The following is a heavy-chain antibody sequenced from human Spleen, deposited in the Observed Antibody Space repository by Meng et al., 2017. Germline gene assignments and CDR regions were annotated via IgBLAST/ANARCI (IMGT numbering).Heavy chain of an antibody. V-gene: IGHV3-49*04. J-gene: IGHJ4*02. CDR3: TSGGYCSGGSCY. Sequence: GESLKISCTASGFTFGDYAMSWVRQAPGKGLEWVGFIRSKAYGGTTEYAASVKGRFTISRDDSKSIAYLQMNSLKTEDTAVYYCTSGGYCSGGSCYWGQGTLVTVSS. D-gene: IGHD2-15*01. CDR2: IRSKAYGGTT. CDR1: GFTFGDYA.